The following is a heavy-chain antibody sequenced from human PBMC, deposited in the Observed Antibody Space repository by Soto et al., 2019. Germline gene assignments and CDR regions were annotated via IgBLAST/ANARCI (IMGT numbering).Heavy chain of an antibody. CDR1: GGSFGGYY. Sequence: SETLSLTCAVYGGSFGGYYWSWIRQPPGKGLEWIGYIYYSGSTNYNPSLKSRVTISVDTSKNQFSLKLSSVTAADTAVYYCARGETDWFDPWGQGTLVTVSS. J-gene: IGHJ5*02. CDR2: IYYSGST. D-gene: IGHD3-16*01. V-gene: IGHV4-59*08. CDR3: ARGETDWFDP.